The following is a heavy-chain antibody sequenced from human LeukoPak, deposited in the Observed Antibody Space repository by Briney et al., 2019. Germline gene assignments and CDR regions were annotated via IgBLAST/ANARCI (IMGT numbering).Heavy chain of an antibody. J-gene: IGHJ4*02. CDR1: GFTFSSYA. D-gene: IGHD3-10*01. Sequence: GGSLRLSCSASGFTFSSYAMHWVRQAPGKGLEYVSAISSNGGSTYYADSVKGRFTISRDNSKNTLYLQMNSLRAEDTAVYYCAKLIGVYYYGSGSHRTFDYWGQGTLVTVSS. CDR2: ISSNGGST. CDR3: AKLIGVYYYGSGSHRTFDY. V-gene: IGHV3-64*04.